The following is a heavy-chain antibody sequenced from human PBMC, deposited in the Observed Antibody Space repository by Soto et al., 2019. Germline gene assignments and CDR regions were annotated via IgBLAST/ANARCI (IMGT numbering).Heavy chain of an antibody. Sequence: GGSLRLSCAASGFTFSSQAMSWVRQAPGKGLEWVSAMSSNGDRTYYADSVNGRFTISRDNSRNTLSLQMNSLRAEDTAIYYCAKLPTSRSSFDCWGQGTLVTVSS. CDR2: MSSNGDRT. V-gene: IGHV3-23*01. CDR3: AKLPTSRSSFDC. CDR1: GFTFSSQA. J-gene: IGHJ4*02. D-gene: IGHD6-6*01.